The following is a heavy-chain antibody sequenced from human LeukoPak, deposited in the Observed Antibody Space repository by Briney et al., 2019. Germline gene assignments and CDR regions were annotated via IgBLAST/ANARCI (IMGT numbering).Heavy chain of an antibody. V-gene: IGHV5-51*01. Sequence: GESLKISCNGFGYSFTRYWIGWVRQLPGKGLEWMGNIYPGDSDSRYSPSFQGQVTISAAKSISTAYLQWSSLKASDTAMYYCARHLGYSSSWPLGDYWGQGTLVTVSS. J-gene: IGHJ4*02. CDR3: ARHLGYSSSWPLGDY. D-gene: IGHD6-13*01. CDR1: GYSFTRYW. CDR2: IYPGDSDS.